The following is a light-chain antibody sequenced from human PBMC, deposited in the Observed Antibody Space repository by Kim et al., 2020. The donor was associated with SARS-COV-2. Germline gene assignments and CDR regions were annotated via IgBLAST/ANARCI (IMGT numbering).Light chain of an antibody. Sequence: SPGETATLSCRASQSVGNKVALCQQKPGQAPRLLIYDASTRATGIPARFSGSGSRTEYTFTISSLQSDDLVVYHCQQYDDWPPWTFGQGTKVDIK. CDR1: QSVGNK. V-gene: IGKV3-15*01. J-gene: IGKJ1*01. CDR2: DAS. CDR3: QQYDDWPPWT.